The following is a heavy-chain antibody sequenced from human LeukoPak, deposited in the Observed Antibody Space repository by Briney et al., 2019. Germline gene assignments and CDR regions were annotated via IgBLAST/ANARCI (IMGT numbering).Heavy chain of an antibody. D-gene: IGHD3-10*01. CDR3: ATMVRGL. CDR1: GGSISSSSYY. J-gene: IGHJ4*02. Sequence: PSETLSLTCTVSGGSISSSSYYWGWIRQPPGKGLEWIGSIYYSGSTYYNPSLKSRVTISVDTSKNQFSLKLSSVTAAGTAVYYCATMVRGLWGQGTLVTVSS. V-gene: IGHV4-39*07. CDR2: IYYSGST.